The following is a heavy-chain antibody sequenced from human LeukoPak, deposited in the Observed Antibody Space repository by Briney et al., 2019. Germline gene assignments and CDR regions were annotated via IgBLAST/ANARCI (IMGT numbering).Heavy chain of an antibody. Sequence: SETLSLTCTVSGGSISRYYWSWIRQPAGKGLEWIGRIYTSGSTNYNPSLKSRVTMSVDTSKNQFSLKLSSVTAADTAVYYCARDSGSFQSYYYYMDVWGKGTTVTVSS. CDR1: GGSISRYY. CDR2: IYTSGST. V-gene: IGHV4-4*07. D-gene: IGHD1-26*01. J-gene: IGHJ6*03. CDR3: ARDSGSFQSYYYYMDV.